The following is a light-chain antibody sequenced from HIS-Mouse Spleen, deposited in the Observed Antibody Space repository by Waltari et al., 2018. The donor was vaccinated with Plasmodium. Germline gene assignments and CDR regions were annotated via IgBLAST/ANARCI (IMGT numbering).Light chain of an antibody. CDR3: CSYAGSYTWV. J-gene: IGLJ3*02. V-gene: IGLV2-11*01. CDR2: DVS. CDR1: SSDVGGYNS. Sequence: QSALTQPRPVSGYPGQSVPISCTGTSSDVGGYNSVSWYHQHPGKAPKLMIYDVSKRPSGVPDRFSGSKSGNTASLTISGLQAEDEADYYCCSYAGSYTWVFGGGTKLTVL.